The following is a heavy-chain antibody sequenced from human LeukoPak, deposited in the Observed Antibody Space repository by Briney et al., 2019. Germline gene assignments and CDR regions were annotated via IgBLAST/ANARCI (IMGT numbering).Heavy chain of an antibody. V-gene: IGHV1-8*01. CDR1: GYTLTSYD. J-gene: IGHJ4*02. Sequence: ASVKVSCKASGYTLTSYDINWVRQASGQGLEWMGWMNPNSGRTGYAQNFQGRITITRNTSISTAYMELSSLRSEDTAVYYCTRETSSRYFDYWGQGTLVTVSS. CDR2: MNPNSGRT. CDR3: TRETSSRYFDY.